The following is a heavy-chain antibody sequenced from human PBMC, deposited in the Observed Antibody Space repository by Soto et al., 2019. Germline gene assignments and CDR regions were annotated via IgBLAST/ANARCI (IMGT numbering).Heavy chain of an antibody. Sequence: GGSLRLSCAASGFTFSNAWMSWVRQAPGKGLEWVGRIKSKTDGGTTDYAAPVKGRFTISRDDSKNTLYLQMNSLKTEDTAVYYCTTEDIVVVVAATDYYYYYMDVWGKGTTVTVSS. CDR3: TTEDIVVVVAATDYYYYYMDV. D-gene: IGHD2-15*01. CDR2: IKSKTDGGTT. V-gene: IGHV3-15*01. J-gene: IGHJ6*03. CDR1: GFTFSNAW.